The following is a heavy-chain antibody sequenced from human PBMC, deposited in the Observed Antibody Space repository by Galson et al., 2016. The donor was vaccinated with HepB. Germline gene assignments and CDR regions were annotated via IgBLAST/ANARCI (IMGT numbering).Heavy chain of an antibody. CDR1: GFTFSDYD. CDR2: ITNSGSTT. V-gene: IGHV3-11*01. Sequence: SLRLSCAASGFTFSDYDMTWIRQAPGKGLEWISYITNSGSTTHHADSVKGRFTISRDNAKSSLYLQMHSLGAEDTAVYYCAREGLTPTVGGRWFDPWGQGTLVTVSS. D-gene: IGHD3-16*01. J-gene: IGHJ5*02. CDR3: AREGLTPTVGGRWFDP.